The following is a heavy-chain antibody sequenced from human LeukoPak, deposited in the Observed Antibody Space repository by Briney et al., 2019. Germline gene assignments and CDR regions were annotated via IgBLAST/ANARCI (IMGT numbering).Heavy chain of an antibody. CDR1: GFTFRSYA. Sequence: GGSLRLSCTASGFTFRSYAMHWVRQAPGKGLEWVAVISFDGSEAYYADSVEGRFTISRDNSKNTVFLQMRSVRVEDTAVYFCARAGRGRDTSHYYFDSWGRGTQVSVSS. V-gene: IGHV3-30-3*01. CDR2: ISFDGSEA. D-gene: IGHD3-10*01. CDR3: ARAGRGRDTSHYYFDS. J-gene: IGHJ4*02.